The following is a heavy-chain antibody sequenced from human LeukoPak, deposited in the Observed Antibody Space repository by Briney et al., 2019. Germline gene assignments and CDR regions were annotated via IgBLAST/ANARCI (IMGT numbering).Heavy chain of an antibody. D-gene: IGHD6-13*01. Sequence: GGSLRLSCAASGFIFSNYGMHWVRQAPGKRLEWVAVIWNDGSETFHADSVRGRFRIARDNSKNTLYLQMNSLRAEDTAVYFCARDMGRAWYGPPDYWGQGTLVTVSS. CDR3: ARDMGRAWYGPPDY. V-gene: IGHV3-33*01. J-gene: IGHJ4*02. CDR2: IWNDGSET. CDR1: GFIFSNYG.